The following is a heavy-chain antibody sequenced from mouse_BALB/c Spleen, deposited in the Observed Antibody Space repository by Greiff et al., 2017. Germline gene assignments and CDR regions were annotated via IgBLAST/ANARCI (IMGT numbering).Heavy chain of an antibody. CDR1: GFTFSSFG. D-gene: IGHD2-1*01. J-gene: IGHJ3*01. CDR2: ISSGSSTI. CDR3: ARPLSDGNYGFAY. Sequence: EVQLVESGGGLVQPGGSRKLSCAASGFTFSSFGMHWVRQAPEKGLEWVAYISSGSSTIYYADTVKGRFTISRDNPKNTLFLQMTSLRSEDTAMYYCARPLSDGNYGFAYWGQGTLVTVSA. V-gene: IGHV5-17*02.